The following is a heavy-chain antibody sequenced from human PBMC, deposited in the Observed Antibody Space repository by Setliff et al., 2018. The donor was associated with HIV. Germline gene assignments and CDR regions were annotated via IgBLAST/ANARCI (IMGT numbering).Heavy chain of an antibody. CDR2: INHSGST. CDR3: ASPASDSSTVNGADY. D-gene: IGHD6-13*01. V-gene: IGHV4-34*01. J-gene: IGHJ4*02. Sequence: PSETLSLTCAVYGGSFSDYYWSWIRQPPGKGLEWIGEINHSGSTYYNPSLKSRVTISVDTSKNQFSLKLSSVTAADTAVYYCASPASDSSTVNGADYWGQGTLVTVSS. CDR1: GGSFSDYY.